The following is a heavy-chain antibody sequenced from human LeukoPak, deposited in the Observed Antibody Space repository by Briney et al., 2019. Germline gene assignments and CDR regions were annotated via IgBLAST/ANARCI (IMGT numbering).Heavy chain of an antibody. CDR1: GYTFTGYY. J-gene: IGHJ3*02. CDR3: ARGYGDFNAFDI. D-gene: IGHD4-17*01. V-gene: IGHV1-2*06. CDR2: INPSSGGT. Sequence: GASVKVSCKTSGYTFTGYYMHWVRQAPGQGLEWMGRINPSSGGTNYVQKFQGRVTMTRDTSISTAYMEMSRLRSDDTAVYYCARGYGDFNAFDIWGQGTMVTVSS.